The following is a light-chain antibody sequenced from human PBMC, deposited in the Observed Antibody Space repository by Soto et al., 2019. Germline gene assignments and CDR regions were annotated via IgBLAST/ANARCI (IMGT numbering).Light chain of an antibody. CDR2: GAS. J-gene: IGKJ2*01. Sequence: EIVLTQSPGTLSLSPGERATLSCRASQSVTSNYLAWYQQKPGQAPRLIIFGASSWATGIPDRFSGSGSGTDFILTISRLAPEDSAVYYCQQYGRSPSFGQGTKMEIK. CDR3: QQYGRSPS. V-gene: IGKV3-20*01. CDR1: QSVTSNY.